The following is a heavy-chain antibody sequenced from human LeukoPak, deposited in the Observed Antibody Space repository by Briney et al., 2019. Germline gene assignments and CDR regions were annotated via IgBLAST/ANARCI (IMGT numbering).Heavy chain of an antibody. Sequence: GGSLRLSCAASGFTFSSYAMHWVRQAPGKGLEWVAVISYDGSNKYYADSVKGRFTISRDNSKNTLYLQMNSLRAEDTAVYYCARELTDYYDSSGYYPVFDYWGQGTLVTVSS. CDR1: GFTFSSYA. J-gene: IGHJ4*02. D-gene: IGHD3-22*01. V-gene: IGHV3-30-3*01. CDR2: ISYDGSNK. CDR3: ARELTDYYDSSGYYPVFDY.